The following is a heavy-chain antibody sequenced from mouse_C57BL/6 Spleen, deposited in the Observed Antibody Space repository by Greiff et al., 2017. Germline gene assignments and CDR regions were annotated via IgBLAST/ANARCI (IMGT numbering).Heavy chain of an antibody. J-gene: IGHJ3*01. CDR1: GYTFTDYY. CDR2: INPNNGGT. D-gene: IGHD2-4*01. V-gene: IGHV1-26*01. Sequence: VQLQQSGPELVKPGASVKISCKASGYTFTDYYMNWVKQSHGKSLEWIGDINPNNGGTSYNQKFKGKATLTVDKSSSTAYMEIRSLTSEDSAVYYCARYDYDPGFAYWGQGTLVTVSA. CDR3: ARYDYDPGFAY.